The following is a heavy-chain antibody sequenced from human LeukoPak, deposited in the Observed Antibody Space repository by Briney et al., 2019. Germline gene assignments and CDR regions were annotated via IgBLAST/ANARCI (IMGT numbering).Heavy chain of an antibody. CDR2: VYYNGNT. CDR3: ARHKDGYYFELSGYYFDF. Sequence: SETLSLTCTVSGVSISSITYYWGWIRQPPGKGLEWVGSVYYNGNTYYNPSLKSRVTISVDTSKNQFSLNVNSVTAADTAVYYCARHKDGYYFELSGYYFDFWGQGTLVTVSS. D-gene: IGHD2/OR15-2a*01. J-gene: IGHJ4*02. V-gene: IGHV4-39*01. CDR1: GVSISSITYY.